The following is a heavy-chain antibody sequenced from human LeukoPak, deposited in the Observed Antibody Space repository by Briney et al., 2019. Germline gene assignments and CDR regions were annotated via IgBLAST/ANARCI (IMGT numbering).Heavy chain of an antibody. V-gene: IGHV3-23*01. D-gene: IGHD6-19*01. CDR1: GFTFSSYA. J-gene: IGHJ4*02. CDR2: ICSNDNNT. Sequence: PGGSLRLSCAASGFTFSSYAMNWVRQAPGKGWEGSSPICSNDNNTYYADSVKGRFTISRDNSKNTLYLQMNSLRAEDTAVYYCARAHSSGWSYYFDYWGQGTLVTVSS. CDR3: ARAHSSGWSYYFDY.